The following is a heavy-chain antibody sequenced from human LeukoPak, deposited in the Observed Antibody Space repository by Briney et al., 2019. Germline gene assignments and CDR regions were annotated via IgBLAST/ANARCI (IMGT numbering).Heavy chain of an antibody. Sequence: GASVKVSCKASGYTFTYYDIHWVRHAPGQGLEWMGWINPNNSGAKYAQKFQGRVTMTRDTSINTAYMELSSLRSDDTAIYYCARLRYTNPYDYWGQGTLLTVST. CDR2: INPNNSGA. D-gene: IGHD3-9*01. CDR3: ARLRYTNPYDY. J-gene: IGHJ4*02. CDR1: GYTFTYYD. V-gene: IGHV1-2*02.